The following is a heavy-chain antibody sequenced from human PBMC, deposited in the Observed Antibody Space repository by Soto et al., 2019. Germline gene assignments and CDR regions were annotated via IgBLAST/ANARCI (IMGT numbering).Heavy chain of an antibody. CDR1: GGSISSYY. V-gene: IGHV4-59*01. D-gene: IGHD3-22*01. Sequence: SETLSLTCTVSGGSISSYYWSWIRQPPGKGLEWIGYIYYSWSTNYNPSLKSRVTISVDTSKNQFSLKLSSVTAADTAVYYCASSYYDSSGYYPYYFDYWGQGTLVTVSS. J-gene: IGHJ4*02. CDR3: ASSYYDSSGYYPYYFDY. CDR2: IYYSWST.